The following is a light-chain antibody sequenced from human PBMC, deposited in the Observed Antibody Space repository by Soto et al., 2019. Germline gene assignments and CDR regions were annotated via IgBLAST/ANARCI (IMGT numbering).Light chain of an antibody. CDR1: QTLTSGY. V-gene: IGKV3-20*01. CDR2: GAS. J-gene: IGKJ2*01. CDR3: QQYGSAPYT. Sequence: DILLTQSPGTLSLSPGERASLSCRASQTLTSGYLAWYQQKPGQAPSLLIYGASKRATGIPDRFSGSGSGTHFTLTISRLEPADFAVYYCQQYGSAPYTFGQGTNLEIK.